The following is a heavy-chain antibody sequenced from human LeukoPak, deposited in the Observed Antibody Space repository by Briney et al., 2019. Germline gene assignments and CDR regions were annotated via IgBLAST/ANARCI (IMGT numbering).Heavy chain of an antibody. D-gene: IGHD3-10*01. CDR2: IYHSGST. V-gene: IGHV4-38-2*01. Sequence: SETLSLTCAVSGYSISSGYYWGWIRQPPGKGPEWIGSIYHSGSTYYNPSPKSRVTISVDTSKNQFSLQLSAVTAADTAVYYCARLSLGSGGFYFDYWGQGTLVTVSS. J-gene: IGHJ4*02. CDR3: ARLSLGSGGFYFDY. CDR1: GYSISSGYY.